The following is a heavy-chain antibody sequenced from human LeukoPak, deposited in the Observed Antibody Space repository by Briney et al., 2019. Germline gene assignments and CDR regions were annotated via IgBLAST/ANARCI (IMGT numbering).Heavy chain of an antibody. V-gene: IGHV3-21*01. CDR3: ARRGAVTTYYYYYGMDV. Sequence: PGRSLRLSCAASGFTFSSYGMHWVRQAPGKGLEWVSSISSSSSYIYYADSVKGRFTISRDNAKNSLYLQMNSLRAEDTAVYYCARRGAVTTYYYYYGMDVWGQGTTVTVSS. CDR1: GFTFSSYG. J-gene: IGHJ6*02. CDR2: ISSSSSYI. D-gene: IGHD4-17*01.